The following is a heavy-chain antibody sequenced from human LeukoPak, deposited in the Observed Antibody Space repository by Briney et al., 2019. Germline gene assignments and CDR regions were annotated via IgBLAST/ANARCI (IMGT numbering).Heavy chain of an antibody. CDR1: GFTFSSYA. D-gene: IGHD2-2*01. V-gene: IGHV3-23*01. Sequence: GGSLRPSCAASGFTFSSYAMTWVRQAPGKGLEWVSAISGSGSSTYYADSVKGRFTISRDNSKNTLYLQMNGLRAEDTAVYYCAGGSTSYLDPWGQGTLVTVSS. CDR3: AGGSTSYLDP. J-gene: IGHJ5*02. CDR2: ISGSGSST.